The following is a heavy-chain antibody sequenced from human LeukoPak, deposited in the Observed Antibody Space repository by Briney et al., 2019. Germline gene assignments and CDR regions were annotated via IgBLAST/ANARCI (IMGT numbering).Heavy chain of an antibody. CDR3: AKDNGASSSWYPNYYYYMDV. CDR1: GFTFDDYA. V-gene: IGHV3-9*01. J-gene: IGHJ6*03. Sequence: AGGSPRLSCAASGFTFDDYAMHWVRQAPGKGLEWVSGISWNSGSIGYADSVKGRFTISRDNAKNSLYLQMNSLRAEDTALYYCAKDNGASSSWYPNYYYYMDVWGKGTTVTVSS. D-gene: IGHD6-13*01. CDR2: ISWNSGSI.